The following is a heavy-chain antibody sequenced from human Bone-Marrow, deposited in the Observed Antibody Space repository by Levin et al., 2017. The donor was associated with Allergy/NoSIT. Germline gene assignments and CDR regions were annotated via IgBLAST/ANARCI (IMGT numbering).Heavy chain of an antibody. D-gene: IGHD3-9*01. CDR3: AKRGILTGSMDY. Sequence: GESLKISCAASGFTFSSYAMSWVRQAPGKGLEWVSAISGSGGSTYYADSVKGRFTISRDNSKNTLYLQMNSLRAEDTAVYYCAKRGILTGSMDYWGQGTLVTVSS. CDR1: GFTFSSYA. J-gene: IGHJ4*02. V-gene: IGHV3-23*01. CDR2: ISGSGGST.